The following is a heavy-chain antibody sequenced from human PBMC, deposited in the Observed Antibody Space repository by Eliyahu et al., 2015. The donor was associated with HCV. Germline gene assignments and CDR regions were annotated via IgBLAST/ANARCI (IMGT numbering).Heavy chain of an antibody. CDR3: APYDSGNYGWFDS. J-gene: IGHJ5*01. V-gene: IGHV4-59*01. CDR1: GDSFANYY. Sequence: QVQLQESGPRLVKPSETLSLTXVVSGDSFANYYWAWIRQFPGKGLQWIGSVYYTGTTNYNPSLKRRVTISVDRSKNQFSLRLFSLTAADTATYYCAPYDSGNYGWFDSWGRGTLVTVSS. D-gene: IGHD3-10*01. CDR2: VYYTGTT.